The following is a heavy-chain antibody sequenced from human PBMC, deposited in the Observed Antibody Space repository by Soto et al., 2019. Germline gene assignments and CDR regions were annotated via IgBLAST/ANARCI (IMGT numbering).Heavy chain of an antibody. Sequence: QVQLVESGGGVVQPGRSLRLSCAASGFTFSSYGMHWVRQAPGKGLEWVAVIWYDGSNKYYADSVKGRFTISRDNSKNTLYLQMTSLRAEDTAVYYCARDVGEITIFGVVTYGMDVWGQGTTVTVSS. D-gene: IGHD3-3*01. V-gene: IGHV3-33*01. CDR1: GFTFSSYG. J-gene: IGHJ6*02. CDR3: ARDVGEITIFGVVTYGMDV. CDR2: IWYDGSNK.